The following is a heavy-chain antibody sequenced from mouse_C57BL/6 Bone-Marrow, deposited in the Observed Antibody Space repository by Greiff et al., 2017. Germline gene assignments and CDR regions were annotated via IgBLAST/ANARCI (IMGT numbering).Heavy chain of an antibody. J-gene: IGHJ2*01. CDR3: AREGSKDY. CDR2: INPGSGGT. Sequence: QVQLQQSGAELVRPGTSVKVSCKASGYAFTNYLIEWVKQRPGQGLEWIGVINPGSGGTNYNEKFKGKATLTADKSSSTAYMQLSSLTSEDSAVYFCAREGSKDYWGQGTTLTVSS. CDR1: GYAFTNYL. V-gene: IGHV1-54*01.